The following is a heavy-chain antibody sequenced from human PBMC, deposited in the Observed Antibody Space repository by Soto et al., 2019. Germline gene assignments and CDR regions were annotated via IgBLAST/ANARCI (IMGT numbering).Heavy chain of an antibody. Sequence: EVQLVESGGGWVQPGRSLRLSCAAYGFTFDVYAMHWVRQAPGKGLEWVSGINYNSGSVGYADSVKGRFTISRDNAKNSLHLQMNSLRAEDTAVYYCAKDISLRGWVYLVVEYWGQGTLDTVSP. D-gene: IGHD6-13*01. CDR1: GFTFDVYA. CDR3: AKDISLRGWVYLVVEY. V-gene: IGHV3-9*01. J-gene: IGHJ4*02. CDR2: INYNSGSV.